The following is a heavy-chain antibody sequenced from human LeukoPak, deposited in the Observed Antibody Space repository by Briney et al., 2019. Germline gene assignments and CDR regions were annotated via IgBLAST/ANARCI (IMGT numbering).Heavy chain of an antibody. V-gene: IGHV5-10-1*01. Sequence: GESLKISCKGSGYSFSSYWISWVRQMPGKGLEWMGRIDPTDSYTDYSPSFQGHVTISVDRSISTAYLQWSSLKASDTAIYYCATSRAATLKAHNWFDPWGQGTLVTVSS. CDR2: IDPTDSYT. D-gene: IGHD2-15*01. CDR1: GYSFSSYW. CDR3: ATSRAATLKAHNWFDP. J-gene: IGHJ5*02.